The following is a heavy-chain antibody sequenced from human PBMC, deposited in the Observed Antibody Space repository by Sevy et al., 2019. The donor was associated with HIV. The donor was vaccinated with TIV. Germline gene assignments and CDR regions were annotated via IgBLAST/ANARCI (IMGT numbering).Heavy chain of an antibody. CDR1: GFTFSTYD. CDR3: AKNRPPGGSLFSRHGMDV. D-gene: IGHD1-26*01. Sequence: GGSLRLSCAASGFTFSTYDIHWVRQAPGKGLEWVAIISHDGSYGYYADSVRGRFSMSRDNSKNTVYLQMSGLSGEDTAVYYCAKNRPPGGSLFSRHGMDVWGRGTTVTVSS. V-gene: IGHV3-30*18. J-gene: IGHJ6*02. CDR2: ISHDGSYG.